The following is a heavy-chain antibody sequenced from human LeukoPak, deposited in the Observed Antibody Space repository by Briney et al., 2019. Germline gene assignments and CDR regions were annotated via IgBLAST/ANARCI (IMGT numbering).Heavy chain of an antibody. J-gene: IGHJ3*02. V-gene: IGHV4-59*01. Sequence: PSETLSLTCTVSGGSISSYYWSWIRQPPGKGLEWIGYIYYSGSTNYNPSLKSRVTISVDTSKNQFSLKLSSVTAADTAVYYCARGVAVAGNDAFDIWGQGTMVTVSP. CDR1: GGSISSYY. CDR2: IYYSGST. CDR3: ARGVAVAGNDAFDI. D-gene: IGHD6-19*01.